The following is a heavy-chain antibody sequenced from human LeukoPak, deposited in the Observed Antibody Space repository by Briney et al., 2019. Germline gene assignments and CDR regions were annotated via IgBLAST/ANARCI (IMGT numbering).Heavy chain of an antibody. V-gene: IGHV4-61*02. CDR3: ARDSQLELRP. CDR2: IYTSGST. D-gene: IGHD1-7*01. Sequence: SQTLSLTCTVSGGSISSGIYYWSWIRQPAGKGLEWIGRIYTSGSTNYNPSLKSRVTMSVDTSKNQFTLKLSSVTAADTAVYYCARDSQLELRPWGQGTLVTVSS. CDR1: GGSISSGIYY. J-gene: IGHJ5*02.